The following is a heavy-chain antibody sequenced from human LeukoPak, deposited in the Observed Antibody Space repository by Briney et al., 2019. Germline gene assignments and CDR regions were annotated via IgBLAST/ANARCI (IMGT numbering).Heavy chain of an antibody. D-gene: IGHD1-14*01. Sequence: GGSLRLSCAASGFTFNNYAMNWVRQAPGKGLERVSVISGNGGTTYYADSVKGRFTISRDSSKNTLYLQMNSLRAEDTAVYYCAKVSGGGLYYDGMDVWGQGTTVTVSS. CDR2: ISGNGGTT. V-gene: IGHV3-23*01. J-gene: IGHJ6*02. CDR1: GFTFNNYA. CDR3: AKVSGGGLYYDGMDV.